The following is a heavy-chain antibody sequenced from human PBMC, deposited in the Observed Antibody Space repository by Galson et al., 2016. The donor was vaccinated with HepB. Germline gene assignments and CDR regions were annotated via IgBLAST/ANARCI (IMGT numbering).Heavy chain of an antibody. CDR2: ITQDGGER. D-gene: IGHD2-21*01. J-gene: IGHJ4*02. CDR3: VRDHSLVFDY. V-gene: IGHV3-7*01. Sequence: SLRLSCAASGFTFSSYWMSWVRQAPRKGLEWEAIITQDGGERYYVDSVKGRFTISRDNAKNSLFLQMNSLRAEDTAVYYCVRDHSLVFDYWGQGTLVTVSS. CDR1: GFTFSSYW.